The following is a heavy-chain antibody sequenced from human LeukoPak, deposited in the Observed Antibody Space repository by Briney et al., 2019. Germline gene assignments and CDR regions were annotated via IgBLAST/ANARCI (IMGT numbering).Heavy chain of an antibody. Sequence: GGSLRLSCAASGFTFSSYAMSWVCQAPGKGLEWVSGISGSGDNTYYADSVKGRFTISRDDSRNTLYLQMNSLRGDDTAVYYCAKDVGKWESLHFFDYWGQGTLVTVSS. CDR1: GFTFSSYA. CDR3: AKDVGKWESLHFFDY. D-gene: IGHD1-26*01. V-gene: IGHV3-23*01. CDR2: ISGSGDNT. J-gene: IGHJ4*02.